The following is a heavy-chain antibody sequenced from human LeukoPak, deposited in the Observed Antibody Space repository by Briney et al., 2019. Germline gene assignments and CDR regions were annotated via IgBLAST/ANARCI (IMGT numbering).Heavy chain of an antibody. D-gene: IGHD3-10*01. J-gene: IGHJ4*02. CDR3: ARDLLRGDYFDY. CDR1: GYTFTSYG. CDR2: ISAYNGNT. Sequence: ASVKVSCKASGYTFTSYGISWVRQAPGQGLEWMGWISAYNGNTNYAQELQGRVTMTTDTSTSTAYMEPRSLRSDDTAVYYCARDLLRGDYFDYWGQGTLVTVSS. V-gene: IGHV1-18*01.